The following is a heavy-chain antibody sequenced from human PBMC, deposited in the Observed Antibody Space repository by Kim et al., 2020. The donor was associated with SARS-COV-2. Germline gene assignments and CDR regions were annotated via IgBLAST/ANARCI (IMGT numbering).Heavy chain of an antibody. CDR3: ARVPTKDIVVVPAALHFYGMDV. V-gene: IGHV3-33*01. CDR1: GFTFSSYG. CDR2: IWYDGSNK. D-gene: IGHD2-2*01. J-gene: IGHJ6*02. Sequence: GRSLRLSCAASGFTFSSYGMHWVRQAPGKGLEWVAVIWYDGSNKYYADSVKGRFTISRDNSKNTLYLQMNSLRAEDTAVYYCARVPTKDIVVVPAALHFYGMDVWGQGTTVTVSS.